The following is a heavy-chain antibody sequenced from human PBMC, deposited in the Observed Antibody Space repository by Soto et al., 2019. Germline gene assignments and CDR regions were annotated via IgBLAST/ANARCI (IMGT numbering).Heavy chain of an antibody. CDR3: ARAGIVVPAATAIYYYYYMDV. Sequence: ASVKVSCKASGYTFTSYYMHWVRQAPGQGLEWMGIINPSGGSTSYAQKFQGRVTMTRDTSISTAYMELSSLRSEDTAVYYCARAGIVVPAATAIYYYYYMDVWGKGTTVTVSS. D-gene: IGHD2-2*01. J-gene: IGHJ6*03. CDR2: INPSGGST. CDR1: GYTFTSYY. V-gene: IGHV1-46*01.